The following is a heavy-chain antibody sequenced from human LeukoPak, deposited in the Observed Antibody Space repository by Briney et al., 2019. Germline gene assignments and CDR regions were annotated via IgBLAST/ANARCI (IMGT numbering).Heavy chain of an antibody. CDR3: ARDYYGSGSYYY. D-gene: IGHD3-10*01. V-gene: IGHV1-18*04. CDR1: GYTFTGYY. CDR2: ISAYNGNT. J-gene: IGHJ4*02. Sequence: ASVKVSCKASGYTFTGYYMHWVRQAPGQGLEWMGWISAYNGNTNYAQKLQGRVTMTTDTSTSTACMELRSLRSDDTAVYYCARDYYGSGSYYYWGQGTLVTVSS.